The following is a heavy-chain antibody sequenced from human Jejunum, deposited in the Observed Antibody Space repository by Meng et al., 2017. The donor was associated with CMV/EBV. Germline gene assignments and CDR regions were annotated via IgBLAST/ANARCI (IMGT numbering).Heavy chain of an antibody. CDR1: GGSLTGYK. D-gene: IGHD3-10*01. CDR2: MNRGESR. Sequence: CAVCGGSLTGYKCSWIRQTPDRGLEWIGEMNRGESRNYEPSLRSRVTVSADTSRNQFFLRLNSVTAADSGLYYCARRVGSGKYYFDSWSQGSLVTVSS. CDR3: ARRVGSGKYYFDS. J-gene: IGHJ4*02. V-gene: IGHV4-34*01.